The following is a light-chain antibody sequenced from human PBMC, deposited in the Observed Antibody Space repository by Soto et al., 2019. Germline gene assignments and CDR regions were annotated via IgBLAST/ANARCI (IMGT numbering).Light chain of an antibody. CDR1: QSINRW. CDR2: MAS. Sequence: DIQMTQSPSTLSASVGDRVTITCRARQSINRWLAWYQQKPGKAPKFLIYMASSLESGVPSRFSGSGSGTEVTRTISSLQPDDVATYFCQQYDSYTWTFGQGTKVEI. V-gene: IGKV1-5*03. J-gene: IGKJ1*01. CDR3: QQYDSYTWT.